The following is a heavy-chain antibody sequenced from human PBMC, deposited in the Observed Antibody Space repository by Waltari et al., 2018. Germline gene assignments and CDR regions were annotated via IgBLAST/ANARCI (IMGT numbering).Heavy chain of an antibody. CDR1: GFTLCTHW. V-gene: IGHV3-7*01. J-gene: IGHJ6*02. CDR3: ARHNGNYYYAMDV. D-gene: IGHD1-20*01. Sequence: EVQLVEAGGGLVQPGGSLSLSCAASGFTLCTHWMTWVRQAPGKGLEWVANINQDGSDKNYVDSVKGRFTISRDNARNSLYLQMNSLRAEDTAVYYCARHNGNYYYAMDVWGQGTTVTVSS. CDR2: INQDGSDK.